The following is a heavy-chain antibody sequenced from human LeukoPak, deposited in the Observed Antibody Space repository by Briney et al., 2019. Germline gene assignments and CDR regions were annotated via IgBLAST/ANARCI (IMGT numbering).Heavy chain of an antibody. CDR1: GFTFRDFG. CDR2: IRHDGSNT. J-gene: IGHJ4*02. CDR3: VKDSCGPDN. V-gene: IGHV3-30*02. Sequence: PGGSLRLSCAASGFTFRDFGMEWVRQAPGKGLEWVAFIRHDGSNTYYGDSVKGRFTISRDNSKNTLDLQMNSLTAEDTPMYYCVKDSCGPDNWGQGTLVTVSS.